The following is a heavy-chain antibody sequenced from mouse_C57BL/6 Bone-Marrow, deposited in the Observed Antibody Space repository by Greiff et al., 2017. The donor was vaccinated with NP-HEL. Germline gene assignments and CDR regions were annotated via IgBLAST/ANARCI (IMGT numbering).Heavy chain of an antibody. Sequence: QVQLQQSGAELVRPGTSVKVSCKASGYAFTNYLIEWVKQRPGQGLEWIGVINPGSGGTNYNEKFKGKATLTADKSSSTAYMQLSSLTSEDSAVYFCARGGFMYYWGQGTSVTVSS. CDR1: GYAFTNYL. CDR3: ARGGFMYY. V-gene: IGHV1-54*01. CDR2: INPGSGGT. J-gene: IGHJ4*01.